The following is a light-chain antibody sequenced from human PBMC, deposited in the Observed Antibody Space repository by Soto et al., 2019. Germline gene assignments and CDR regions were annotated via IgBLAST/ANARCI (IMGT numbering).Light chain of an antibody. Sequence: EIVMTQSPATLSVSPGERATLSCRASQSVSSNLAWYQQKPGQAPRLLIYGASTRATGIPARFSGSGSGTEFTLTISSLEPEDFAVYYCQQRNYWLSFGGGTKVDIK. V-gene: IGKV3-15*01. CDR2: GAS. J-gene: IGKJ4*01. CDR3: QQRNYWLS. CDR1: QSVSSN.